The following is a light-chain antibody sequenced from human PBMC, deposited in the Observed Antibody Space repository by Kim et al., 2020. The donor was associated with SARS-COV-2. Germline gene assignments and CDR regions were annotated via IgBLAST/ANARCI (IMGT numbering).Light chain of an antibody. CDR1: KLGEKY. V-gene: IGLV3-1*01. J-gene: IGLJ3*02. Sequence: SYELTQPPSVSVSPGQTASITCSGDKLGEKYTCWYQQKPGQSPVLVIYQDTKRPSGIPERFSGYTSVTTATLTISGTQAVDEADYYCQAWDSSAVVFGGG. CDR3: QAWDSSAVV. CDR2: QDT.